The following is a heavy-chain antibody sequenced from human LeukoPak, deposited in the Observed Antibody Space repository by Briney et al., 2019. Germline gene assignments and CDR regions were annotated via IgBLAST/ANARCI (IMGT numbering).Heavy chain of an antibody. CDR3: AKDSWASYCSSTSCHYPTYFDY. D-gene: IGHD2-2*01. J-gene: IGHJ4*02. CDR2: ISHDGSNK. CDR1: GFTFSNYG. Sequence: GGSLRLSCAASGFTFSNYGMHWVRQAPGKGLEWVVVISHDGSNKYYADSVKGRFTISRDNSKNTLYLQMNSLRAEDTAVYYCAKDSWASYCSSTSCHYPTYFDYWGQGTLVTVSS. V-gene: IGHV3-30*18.